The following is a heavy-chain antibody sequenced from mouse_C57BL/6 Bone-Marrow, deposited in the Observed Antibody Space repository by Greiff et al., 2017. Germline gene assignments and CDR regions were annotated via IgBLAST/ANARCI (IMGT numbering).Heavy chain of an antibody. Sequence: QVQLQQSGAELARPGASVKLSCKASGYTFTSYGISWVKQRTGQGLEWIGEIYPRSGNTYYNEKFKGKATLTAEKSSSTAYMELRSLTSEDSAVYFCASYDGYFYYFDYWGQGTTLTVSS. CDR3: ASYDGYFYYFDY. D-gene: IGHD2-3*01. CDR2: IYPRSGNT. J-gene: IGHJ2*01. V-gene: IGHV1-81*01. CDR1: GYTFTSYG.